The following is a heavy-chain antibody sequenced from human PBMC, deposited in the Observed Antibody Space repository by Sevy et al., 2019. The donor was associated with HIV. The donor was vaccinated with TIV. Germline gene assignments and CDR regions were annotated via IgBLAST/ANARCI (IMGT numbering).Heavy chain of an antibody. Sequence: GGSLRRSCAASGFTFSSYAMSWVRQAPGKGLEWVSAISGSGGSTYYADSVKGRFTISRDNSKNTLYLQMNSLRAEDTAVYYCAKDLYYYDSSGYATDAFDIWGQGTKVTVSS. CDR1: GFTFSSYA. J-gene: IGHJ3*02. V-gene: IGHV3-23*01. CDR2: ISGSGGST. CDR3: AKDLYYYDSSGYATDAFDI. D-gene: IGHD3-22*01.